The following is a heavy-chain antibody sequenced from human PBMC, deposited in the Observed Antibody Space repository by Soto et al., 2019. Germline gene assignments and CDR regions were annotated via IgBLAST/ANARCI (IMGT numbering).Heavy chain of an antibody. CDR3: ARARLPAGSALFYYYYYGMDV. D-gene: IGHD3-10*01. CDR2: INPNRGGT. J-gene: IGHJ6*02. V-gene: IGHV1-2*02. CDR1: GYTFTGYY. Sequence: ASVKVSCKASGYTFTGYYMHWVRQAPGQGLEWMGWINPNRGGTNYAQKFQGRVTMTRDTSVSTAYMELSRLRSDDTAVYYCARARLPAGSALFYYYYYGMDVCGQGTTVTVSS.